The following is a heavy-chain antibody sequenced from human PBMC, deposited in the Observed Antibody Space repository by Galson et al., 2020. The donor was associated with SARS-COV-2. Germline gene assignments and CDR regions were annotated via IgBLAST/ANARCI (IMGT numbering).Heavy chain of an antibody. CDR1: GFPFSTYS. J-gene: IGHJ6*01. CDR3: AGDEGIRGYNYGRLYYGMDV. Sequence: GESLKISCAASGFPFSTYSMNWVRLAPGKGLEWVSSISTSSSYTYYVDSVKGRFSISRDNPRNSLYLQKNSLRAEDTAVYYCAGDEGIRGYNYGRLYYGMDVWGQGTTVTVSS. D-gene: IGHD5-18*01. CDR2: ISTSSSYT. V-gene: IGHV3-21*01.